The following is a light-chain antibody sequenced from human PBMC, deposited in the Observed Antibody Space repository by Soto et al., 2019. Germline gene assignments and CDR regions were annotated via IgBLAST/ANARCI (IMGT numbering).Light chain of an antibody. CDR3: QSYDSSPSVV. CDR1: SSNIGAGYD. Sequence: QSVLTQPPSVSGAPGQRVTISCTGSSSNIGAGYDVHWYQQLPGTAPKLLIYGNSNRPSGVPDRFSGPKSGTSASLAITGLQAEDEADYYCQSYDSSPSVVFGGGTKVTVL. J-gene: IGLJ2*01. CDR2: GNS. V-gene: IGLV1-40*01.